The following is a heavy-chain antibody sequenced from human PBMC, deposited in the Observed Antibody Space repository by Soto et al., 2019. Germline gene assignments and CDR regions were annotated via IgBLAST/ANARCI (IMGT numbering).Heavy chain of an antibody. Sequence: QVQLVESGGGVVQPGRSLRLSCAASGFTFSSYAMHWVRQAPGKGLEWVAVISYDGSNKYYADSVKGRFTISRDNSKNTLYRQMNGRKAEDTAVYYWAKTSGEWELLRGAIDYWGQGTLVTVSS. J-gene: IGHJ4*02. CDR1: GFTFSSYA. CDR2: ISYDGSNK. V-gene: IGHV3-30-3*02. CDR3: AKTSGEWELLRGAIDY. D-gene: IGHD1-26*01.